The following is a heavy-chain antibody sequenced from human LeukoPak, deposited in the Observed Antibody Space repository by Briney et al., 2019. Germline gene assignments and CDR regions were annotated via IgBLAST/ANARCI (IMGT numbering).Heavy chain of an antibody. CDR3: AKDRADNGDRLRFDP. CDR1: GFTLSNYA. CDR2: ISASGAGT. J-gene: IGHJ5*02. Sequence: GGSLRLSCAAPGFTLSNYAMSWVRQAPGKGLEWVSAISASGAGTYYADSVKGRFTISRDNSKNTLYLQMDSLRAEDTAVYYCAKDRADNGDRLRFDPWGQGTLVTVSS. V-gene: IGHV3-23*01. D-gene: IGHD4-17*01.